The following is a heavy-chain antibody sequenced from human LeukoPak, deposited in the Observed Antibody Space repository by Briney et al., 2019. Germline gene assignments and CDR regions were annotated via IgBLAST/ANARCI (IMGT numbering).Heavy chain of an antibody. D-gene: IGHD3-22*01. CDR3: ARAGYYYDSSGYFGY. V-gene: IGHV1-2*04. J-gene: IGHJ4*02. Sequence: ASVKVSCKASGGTFSSYAISWVRQAPGQGLEWMGWINPNSGGTNYAQKFQGWVTMTRDTSISTAYMELSRLRSDDTAVYYCARAGYYYDSSGYFGYWGQGTLVTVSS. CDR2: INPNSGGT. CDR1: GGTFSSYA.